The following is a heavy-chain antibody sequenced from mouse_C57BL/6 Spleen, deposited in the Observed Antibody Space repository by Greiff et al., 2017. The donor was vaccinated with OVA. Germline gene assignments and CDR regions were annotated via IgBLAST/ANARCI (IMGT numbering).Heavy chain of an antibody. J-gene: IGHJ2*01. Sequence: QVQLQQPGAELVMPGASVKLSCKASGYTFTSYWMHWVKQRPGQGLEWIGEIDPSDSYTNYNQKFKGKSTLTVDKSSSTAYMQLSILTSEDSAVYYCARGKLGGDYWGQGTTLTVSS. CDR1: GYTFTSYW. CDR2: IDPSDSYT. CDR3: ARGKLGGDY. D-gene: IGHD4-1*01. V-gene: IGHV1-69*01.